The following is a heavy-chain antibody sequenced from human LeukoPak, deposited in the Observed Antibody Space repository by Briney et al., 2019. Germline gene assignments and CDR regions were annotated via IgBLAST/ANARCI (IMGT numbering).Heavy chain of an antibody. CDR3: ARAGSIRFDY. Sequence: PGGSLRLSCAASGFTFISYWMSWVRQAPGKGLEWVANIKQDGSEKYYVDSVKGRFTISRDNSKNTLYLQMNSLRAEDTAVYYCARAGSIRFDYWGQGTLVTVSS. D-gene: IGHD1-26*01. J-gene: IGHJ4*02. V-gene: IGHV3-7*03. CDR1: GFTFISYW. CDR2: IKQDGSEK.